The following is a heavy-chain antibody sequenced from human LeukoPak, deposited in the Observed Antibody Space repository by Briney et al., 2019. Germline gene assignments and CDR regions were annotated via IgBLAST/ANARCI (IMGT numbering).Heavy chain of an antibody. J-gene: IGHJ4*02. V-gene: IGHV4-34*01. CDR1: GGSFSGYY. D-gene: IGHD3-10*01. CDR3: CGRGVINDY. Sequence: SETLSLTCAVYGGSFSGYYWSWIRQPPGKGLEWIGEINHSGSTNYNPSLKSRVTISVDTSKNQFSLKLSSVTAADTAVYYCCGRGVINDYWGQGTLVTVSS. CDR2: INHSGST.